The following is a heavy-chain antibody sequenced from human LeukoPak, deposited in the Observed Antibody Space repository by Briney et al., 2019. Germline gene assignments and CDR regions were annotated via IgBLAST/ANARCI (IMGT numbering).Heavy chain of an antibody. CDR2: ISAYNGNT. V-gene: IGHV1-18*01. CDR1: GYTFTSYG. CDR3: ARDGIYGSGSHYYYYGIDV. Sequence: ASVKVSCKASGYTFTSYGISWVRQAPGQGLEWMGWISAYNGNTNYAQKLQGRVTMTTDTSTSKAYMVLRSLRSDDTGVYYCARDGIYGSGSHYYYYGIDVWGQGTTVTVSS. J-gene: IGHJ6*02. D-gene: IGHD3-10*01.